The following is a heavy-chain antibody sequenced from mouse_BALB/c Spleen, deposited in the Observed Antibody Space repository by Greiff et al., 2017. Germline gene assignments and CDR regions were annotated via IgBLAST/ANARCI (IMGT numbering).Heavy chain of an antibody. Sequence: QVQLKQSGPGLVAPSQSLSITCTVSGFSLTSYGVHWVRQPPGKGLEWLGVIWAGGSTNYNSALMSRLSISKDNSKSQVFLKMNSLQTDDTAMYYCARRTYDYDGGGFAYWGQGTLVTVSA. CDR1: GFSLTSYG. CDR2: IWAGGST. V-gene: IGHV2-9*02. CDR3: ARRTYDYDGGGFAY. D-gene: IGHD2-4*01. J-gene: IGHJ3*01.